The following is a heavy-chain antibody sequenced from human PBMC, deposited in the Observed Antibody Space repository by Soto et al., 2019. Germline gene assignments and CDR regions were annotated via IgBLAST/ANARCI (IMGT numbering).Heavy chain of an antibody. J-gene: IGHJ4*02. CDR2: ISSSSSTI. CDR3: ARAQVVVVPAAMLF. D-gene: IGHD2-2*01. CDR1: GFTFSSYS. Sequence: EVQLVESGGGLVQPGGSLRLSCAASGFTFSSYSMNWVRQAPGKGLEWVSYISSSSSTIYYADSVKGRFTISRDNAKKSLYLQMNSLRAEDTAVYYCARAQVVVVPAAMLFWGQGTLVTVSS. V-gene: IGHV3-48*01.